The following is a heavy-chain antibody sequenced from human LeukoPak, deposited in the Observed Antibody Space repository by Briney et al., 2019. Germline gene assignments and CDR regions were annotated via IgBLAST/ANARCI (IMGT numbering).Heavy chain of an antibody. CDR1: GFTFDDYW. CDR2: INQDGSEK. Sequence: GGSLRLSCGASGFTFDDYWMSWVRQAPGQGLEWVANINQDGSEKYYLDSAKGRFTISRDNSKNTLYLQMNSLRAEDTAVYYCAKEIWPTVTTPGRTYFDYWGQGTPVTVSS. V-gene: IGHV3-7*01. CDR3: AKEIWPTVTTPGRTYFDY. D-gene: IGHD4-11*01. J-gene: IGHJ4*02.